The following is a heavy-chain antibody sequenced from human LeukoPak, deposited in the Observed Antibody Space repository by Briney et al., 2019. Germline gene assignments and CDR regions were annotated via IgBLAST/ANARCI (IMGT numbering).Heavy chain of an antibody. V-gene: IGHV3-30*18. J-gene: IGHJ4*02. D-gene: IGHD2-2*01. CDR3: AKDRGSCSSTSCYYFDY. CDR1: GFTFSSYG. Sequence: GGSLRLSCAASGFTFSSYGMHWVRQAPGKGLEWVAVISYDGSNKYYADSVKGRFTISGDNSKNTLYLQMNSLRAEDTAVYYCAKDRGSCSSTSCYYFDYWGQGTLVTVSS. CDR2: ISYDGSNK.